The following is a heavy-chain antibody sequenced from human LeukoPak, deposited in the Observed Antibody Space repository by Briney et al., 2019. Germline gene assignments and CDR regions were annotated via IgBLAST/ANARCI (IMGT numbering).Heavy chain of an antibody. V-gene: IGHV1-18*01. J-gene: IGHJ4*02. D-gene: IGHD2-2*03. Sequence: GASVKVSCKASGYTFTSYGISWVRQAPGQGLEWMGWISAYNGNTNYAQKLQGRVTMTTDTSTSTAYMELRSLRSDDTAVYYCALDIVVVSAADTAFDYWGQGTLVTVSS. CDR2: ISAYNGNT. CDR3: ALDIVVVSAADTAFDY. CDR1: GYTFTSYG.